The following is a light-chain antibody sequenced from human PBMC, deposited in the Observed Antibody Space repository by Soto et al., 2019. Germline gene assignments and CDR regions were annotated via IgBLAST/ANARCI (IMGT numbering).Light chain of an antibody. J-gene: IGKJ4*01. CDR3: LQHRHYPLT. CDR1: QGIDNY. V-gene: IGKV1-17*03. Sequence: DIQMTQSPSAMSASVGDRVTITCRASQGIDNYLAWFQQKPGKVPQRLIYAASTLQSGVPSRFSGSGSGTEFTLTISNLQPEDFEIYYWLQHRHYPLTFGGGTKVEMK. CDR2: AAS.